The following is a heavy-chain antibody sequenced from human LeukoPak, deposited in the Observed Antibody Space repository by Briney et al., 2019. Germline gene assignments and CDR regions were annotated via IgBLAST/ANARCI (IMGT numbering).Heavy chain of an antibody. D-gene: IGHD1-26*01. V-gene: IGHV3-23*01. J-gene: IGHJ6*03. Sequence: GGSLRLSCAASGFTFSSYAMSWVRQAPGKGLEWVSAISGSGGSTYYADSVKGRFTISRDNSKNTLYLQMNSLRAEDTAVYYCAKVGPEYSGSYYYYYYYYMDVWGKGTTVTVSS. CDR1: GFTFSSYA. CDR2: ISGSGGST. CDR3: AKVGPEYSGSYYYYYYYYMDV.